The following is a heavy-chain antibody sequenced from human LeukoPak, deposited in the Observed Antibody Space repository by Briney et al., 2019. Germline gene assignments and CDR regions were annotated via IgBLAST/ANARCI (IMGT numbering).Heavy chain of an antibody. D-gene: IGHD4-17*01. Sequence: ASVKVSCKASGYTFTSYDINWVRQATGQGLEWMGWMNPNNGNTGYAQKFQGRVTMTRNTSISTAYMELSSLRSEDTAVYYCARPNDYGDYVFDYWGQGTLVTVSS. CDR2: MNPNNGNT. J-gene: IGHJ4*02. V-gene: IGHV1-8*01. CDR1: GYTFTSYD. CDR3: ARPNDYGDYVFDY.